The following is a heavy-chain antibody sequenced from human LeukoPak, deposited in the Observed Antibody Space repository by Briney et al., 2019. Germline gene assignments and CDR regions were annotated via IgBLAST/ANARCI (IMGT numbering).Heavy chain of an antibody. V-gene: IGHV3-33*01. CDR1: GFTFSSYG. CDR3: ARDGRGCSSTSCYVPYYYGMDV. CDR2: IWYDGSNK. J-gene: IGHJ6*02. D-gene: IGHD2-2*01. Sequence: PGRSLRLSCAASGFTFSSYGMHWVRQAPGKGLEWVAVIWYDGSNKYYADSVKGRFTISRDNSKNTLYLQMNSLRAEDTAVYYCARDGRGCSSTSCYVPYYYGMDVWGHGTTVIVS.